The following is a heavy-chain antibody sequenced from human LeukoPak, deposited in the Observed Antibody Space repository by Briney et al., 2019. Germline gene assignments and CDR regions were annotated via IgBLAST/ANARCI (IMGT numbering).Heavy chain of an antibody. CDR3: ASRLDHDYYYYYMDV. J-gene: IGHJ6*03. V-gene: IGHV4-4*07. Sequence: SETLSLTCTVSGGSISSYYWSWIRQPAGKGLEWIGRIYTSGSTNYNPSLKSRVTMSVDTSKNQFSLKLSSVTAADTAVYYCASRLDHDYYYYYMDVWGKGTTVTVSS. CDR2: IYTSGST. D-gene: IGHD6-19*01. CDR1: GGSISSYY.